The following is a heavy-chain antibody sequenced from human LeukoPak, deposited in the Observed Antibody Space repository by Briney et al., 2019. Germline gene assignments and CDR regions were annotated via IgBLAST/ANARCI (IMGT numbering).Heavy chain of an antibody. CDR1: GFTFSNYC. D-gene: IGHD4-17*01. V-gene: IGHV3-23*01. Sequence: GGSLRLSSAASGFTFSNYCMSWVRQAPGKGLEWVSTISGTGGTTYYADSVKGRFTISRDNSKNTLFLQFNSLRADDTAVYYCAKGRGTTVTAAANYWGQGTLVTVSS. J-gene: IGHJ4*02. CDR2: ISGTGGTT. CDR3: AKGRGTTVTAAANY.